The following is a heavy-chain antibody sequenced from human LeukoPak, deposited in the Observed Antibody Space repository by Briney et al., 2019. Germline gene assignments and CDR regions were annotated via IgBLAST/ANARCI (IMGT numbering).Heavy chain of an antibody. CDR2: ISYDGSNK. Sequence: ETGGSLRLSCAASGFTFSSYAMHWVRQAPGKGLEWVAVISYDGSNKYYADSVKGRFTISRDNSKNTLYLQMNSLRAEDTAVYYCARQLGYCSSTSCYGSEESYFDYWGQGTLVTVSS. J-gene: IGHJ4*02. D-gene: IGHD2-2*01. V-gene: IGHV3-30-3*01. CDR1: GFTFSSYA. CDR3: ARQLGYCSSTSCYGSEESYFDY.